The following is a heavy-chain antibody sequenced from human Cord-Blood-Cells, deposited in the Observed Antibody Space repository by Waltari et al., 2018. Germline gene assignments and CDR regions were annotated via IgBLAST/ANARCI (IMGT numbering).Heavy chain of an antibody. CDR2: IWYDGSNK. CDR1: GFTFSSYG. J-gene: IGHJ4*02. V-gene: IGHV3-33*01. D-gene: IGHD2-21*01. Sequence: QVQLVESGGGVVQPGRSLRLSCAASGFTFSSYGMHWVRQAPGKGVEWVAVIWYDGSNKYYAESVKGRFTISRDNSKNTLYLQMNSRRAEDTAVYYCARDRLGGDCLDYWGQGTLVTVSS. CDR3: ARDRLGGDCLDY.